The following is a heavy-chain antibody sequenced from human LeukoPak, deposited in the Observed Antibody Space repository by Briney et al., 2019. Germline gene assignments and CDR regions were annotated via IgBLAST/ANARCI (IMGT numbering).Heavy chain of an antibody. Sequence: SETLSLTCAVYGGSFSGYYWSWIRQPPGKGLEWIGEINHSGSTNYNPSLKSRVTISVDTSKNQFSLKLSSVTAADTAVYHCAGPSHLRAFDYWGQGTLVTVSS. J-gene: IGHJ4*02. CDR3: AGPSHLRAFDY. D-gene: IGHD3-10*01. V-gene: IGHV4-34*01. CDR2: INHSGST. CDR1: GGSFSGYY.